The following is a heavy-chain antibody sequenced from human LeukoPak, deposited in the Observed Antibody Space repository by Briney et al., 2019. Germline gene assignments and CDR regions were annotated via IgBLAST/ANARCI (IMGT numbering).Heavy chain of an antibody. J-gene: IGHJ4*02. CDR1: GFTFSSYE. CDR2: ISSSGGII. CDR3: TRVEEGYFDY. V-gene: IGHV3-48*03. Sequence: PGGSLRLSCAASGFTFSSYEMSWVRQAPGKGLEWVSYISSSGGIIYYADSVKGRFTISRDNAKNSLYLQMNSLKTEDTAVYYCTRVEEGYFDYWGQGTLVTVSS.